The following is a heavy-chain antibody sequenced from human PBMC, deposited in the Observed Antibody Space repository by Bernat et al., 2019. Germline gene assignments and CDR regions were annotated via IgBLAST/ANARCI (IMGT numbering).Heavy chain of an antibody. J-gene: IGHJ4*02. D-gene: IGHD5-18*01. V-gene: IGHV4-39*07. CDR2: IYYSGST. Sequence: QLQLQESGPGLVKPSETLSLTCTVSGGSISSSSYYWGWIRQPPGKGLEWIGSIYYSGSTNYNPSLKSRVTISVDTSKNQFSLKLSSVTAADTAVYYCARAQRGYSYVPFDYWGQGTLVTVSS. CDR3: ARAQRGYSYVPFDY. CDR1: GGSISSSSYY.